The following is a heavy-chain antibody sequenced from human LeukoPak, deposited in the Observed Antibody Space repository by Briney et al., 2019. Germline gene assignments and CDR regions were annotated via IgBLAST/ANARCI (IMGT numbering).Heavy chain of an antibody. J-gene: IGHJ3*02. CDR2: ISYDGTNK. D-gene: IGHD4-17*01. V-gene: IGHV3-30*03. CDR3: ARDPSTVTTGVFDI. Sequence: GGSLRLSCAASGFTFSSYGMHWVRQAPGKGLEWVAGISYDGTNKYYADSVKGRFIMSRDKSKNTLYLQMNSLRAEDTAVYYCARDPSTVTTGVFDIWGQGTMVSVSS. CDR1: GFTFSSYG.